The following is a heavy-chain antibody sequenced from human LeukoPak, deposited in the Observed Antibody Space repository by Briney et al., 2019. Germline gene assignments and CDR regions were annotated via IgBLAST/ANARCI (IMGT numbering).Heavy chain of an antibody. D-gene: IGHD3-22*01. CDR3: AIDYDSSGLDY. CDR1: GGSFSGYY. V-gene: IGHV4-34*01. CDR2: INHSGST. J-gene: IGHJ4*02. Sequence: SETLSLTCAVYGGSFSGYYWGWIRQPPGKGLEWIGEINHSGSTNYNPSLKSRVTISVDTPKNQFSLKLSSVTAADTAVYYCAIDYDSSGLDYWGQGTLVTVSS.